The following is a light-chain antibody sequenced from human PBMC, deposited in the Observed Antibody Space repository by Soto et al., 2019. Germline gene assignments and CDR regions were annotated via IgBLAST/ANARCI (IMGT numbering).Light chain of an antibody. CDR3: QQYGSSRGFT. V-gene: IGKV3-20*01. CDR1: QSVSSSY. J-gene: IGKJ3*01. CDR2: GAS. Sequence: EIVLTQSPGTLSLSPGERATLSCRATQSVSSSYLAWYQQKPGQAPRLLIYGASSRATGIPDRFSGSGSGTDFTVTISRLGPEDVAVYYCQQYGSSRGFTFGPGTKVDIK.